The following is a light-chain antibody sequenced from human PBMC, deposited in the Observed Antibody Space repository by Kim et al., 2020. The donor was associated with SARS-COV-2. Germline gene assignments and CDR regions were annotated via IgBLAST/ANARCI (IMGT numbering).Light chain of an antibody. CDR2: EVT. J-gene: IGLJ3*02. CDR1: SSDIGTYDY. CDR3: CSYAGFYTGV. V-gene: IGLV2-11*03. Sequence: GQSVTISCTGASSDIGTYDYVSWYQQYPGKAPKMMIYEVTKRPSGVPDRFSGSKSGNTASLTISGLQVDDEADYYCCSYAGFYTGVFGGGTQLTV.